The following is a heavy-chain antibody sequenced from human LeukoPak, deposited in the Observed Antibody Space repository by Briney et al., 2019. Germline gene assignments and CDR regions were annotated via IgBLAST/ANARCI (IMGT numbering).Heavy chain of an antibody. CDR2: IYSGGST. Sequence: GGSLRLSCAASGFTVSSNYMSWVRQAPGKGLEWVSIIYSGGSTYYADSVKGRFTISRDNSKNTLYLQMNSLRAEDTAVYYCASGSGSYRTPYYYMVVWRKGTTVTVSS. CDR1: GFTVSSNY. D-gene: IGHD3-10*01. CDR3: ASGSGSYRTPYYYMVV. V-gene: IGHV3-53*01. J-gene: IGHJ6*03.